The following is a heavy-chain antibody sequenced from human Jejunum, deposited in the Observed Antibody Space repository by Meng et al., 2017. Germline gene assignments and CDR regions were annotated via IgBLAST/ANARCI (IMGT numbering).Heavy chain of an antibody. J-gene: IGHJ3*02. V-gene: IGHV3-7*01. Sequence: GESLKISCAASGFTFSSSWMAWVRQTPGKGLEWVANIKEDGSVKNHVDSVKGRFTVSRDNAENSLYLQMTSLRVEDTAIYYCARDPNFSAFDIWGQGTMVTGSS. CDR1: GFTFSSSW. CDR3: ARDPNFSAFDI. CDR2: IKEDGSVK. D-gene: IGHD2/OR15-2a*01.